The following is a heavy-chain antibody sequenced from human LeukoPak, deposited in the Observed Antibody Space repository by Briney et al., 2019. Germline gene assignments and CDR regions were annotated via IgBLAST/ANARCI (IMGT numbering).Heavy chain of an antibody. CDR3: ARGPTYYYDSSGLAYFDY. CDR2: IYYSGST. CDR1: GGSISSYY. D-gene: IGHD3-22*01. Sequence: PSETLSLTCTVSGGSISSYYWSWIRQPPGKGLEWIGYIYYSGSTNYNPSLKSRVTISVDTSKNQFSLKLSSVTAADTAVYYCARGPTYYYDSSGLAYFDYWGQGTLVTVSS. V-gene: IGHV4-59*12. J-gene: IGHJ4*02.